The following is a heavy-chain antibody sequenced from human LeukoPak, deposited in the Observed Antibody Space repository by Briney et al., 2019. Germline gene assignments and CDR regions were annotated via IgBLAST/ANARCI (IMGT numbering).Heavy chain of an antibody. CDR1: GFTFSSYW. CDR3: ARESGYDLDAFDI. D-gene: IGHD5-12*01. CDR2: INSDGSST. J-gene: IGHJ3*02. V-gene: IGHV3-74*01. Sequence: PGGSLRLSCAASGFTFSSYWMHWVRQAPGKGLVWVSRINSDGSSTSYADSVKGRFTISRDNAKNTLYLQMNSLRAEDTAVYYCARESGYDLDAFDIWGQGTMVTVSS.